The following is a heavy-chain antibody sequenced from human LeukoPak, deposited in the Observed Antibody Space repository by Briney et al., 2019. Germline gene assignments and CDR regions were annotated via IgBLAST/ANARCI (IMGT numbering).Heavy chain of an antibody. D-gene: IGHD4-23*01. CDR3: AKDRFYGGNSDFDY. CDR2: ISGSGDST. J-gene: IGHJ4*02. CDR1: GFTFSNYA. Sequence: GGSLRLSCAASGFTFSNYAMTWVRQAPGKGLEWVSGISGSGDSTYYADSVKGRFTISRDNSKNTLYLQLNSLRAEDTAVYYCAKDRFYGGNSDFDYWGQGTLVTVSS. V-gene: IGHV3-23*01.